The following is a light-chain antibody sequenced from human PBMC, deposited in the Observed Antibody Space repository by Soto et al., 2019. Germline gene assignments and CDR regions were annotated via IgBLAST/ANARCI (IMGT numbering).Light chain of an antibody. CDR1: SSDVGSYNY. V-gene: IGLV2-11*01. CDR3: CSYAGSYTFV. CDR2: DVN. Sequence: QSALTQPRSVSGSPGQSVTISCTGTSSDVGSYNYVSWYQQHPGKAPKLMIYDVNKRPSGVPDRFSGSKSGNTASLNISGLQAEDEADYYCCSYAGSYTFVFGTGTKLTVL. J-gene: IGLJ1*01.